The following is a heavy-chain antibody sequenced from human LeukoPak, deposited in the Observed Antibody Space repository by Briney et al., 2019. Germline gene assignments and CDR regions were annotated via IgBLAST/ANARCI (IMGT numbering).Heavy chain of an antibody. V-gene: IGHV3-30*04. CDR1: GFTFSSYA. Sequence: GGSLRLSCAASGFTFSSYAMHWVRQAPGKGLEWVAVISYDGSNKYYADSVKGRFTISRDNSKNTLYLQMSSLRAEDTAVYYCASADIVVVVAACFDYWGQGTLVTVSS. D-gene: IGHD2-15*01. CDR3: ASADIVVVVAACFDY. CDR2: ISYDGSNK. J-gene: IGHJ4*02.